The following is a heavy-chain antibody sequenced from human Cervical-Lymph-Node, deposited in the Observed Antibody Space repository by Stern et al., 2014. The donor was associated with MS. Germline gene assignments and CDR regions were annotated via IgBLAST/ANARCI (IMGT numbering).Heavy chain of an antibody. J-gene: IGHJ5*02. D-gene: IGHD6-13*01. CDR1: GYTFTSYA. V-gene: IGHV1-3*04. Sequence: VQLVQSGAEVKKPGASVKVSCKASGYTFTSYAIHWVRQAPGQSLEWMGRINTANGDTYYSEKFQGRVTFTRDTSANTAYMELFSLTSEDTTVYYCGRGQQSFDPWGQGTLVTVSA. CDR3: GRGQQSFDP. CDR2: INTANGDT.